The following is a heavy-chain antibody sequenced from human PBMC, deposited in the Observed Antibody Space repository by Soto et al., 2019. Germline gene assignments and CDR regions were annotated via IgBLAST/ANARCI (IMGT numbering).Heavy chain of an antibody. CDR2: IIPIFGTA. Sequence: QVQLVQSGAEVKKPGSSVKVSCKASGGTFSSYAISWVRQAPGQGLEWMGGIIPIFGTANYAQKFQGRVTITADKSTSTAHMELSSLRSEDTAVYYCARAARVLRFLEGYFDYWGQGTLVTVSS. CDR3: ARAARVLRFLEGYFDY. J-gene: IGHJ4*02. D-gene: IGHD3-3*01. CDR1: GGTFSSYA. V-gene: IGHV1-69*06.